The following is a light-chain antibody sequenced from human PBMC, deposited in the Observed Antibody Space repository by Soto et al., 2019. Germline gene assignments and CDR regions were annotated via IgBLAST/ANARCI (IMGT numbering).Light chain of an antibody. V-gene: IGLV2-8*01. Sequence: QSVLTQPPSASGSPGQAVTISCTGTSRDIGGYDFVSWYQVRPGEAPQLIIYNVNGRPSGVPRRFSGSKSGNTASLTVSGLQAVDEADYYCSSYPDTNTCVFGTGTKVTVL. J-gene: IGLJ1*01. CDR3: SSYPDTNTCV. CDR2: NVN. CDR1: SRDIGGYDF.